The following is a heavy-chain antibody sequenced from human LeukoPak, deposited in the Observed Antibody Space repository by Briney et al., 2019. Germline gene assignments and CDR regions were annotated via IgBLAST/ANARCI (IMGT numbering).Heavy chain of an antibody. J-gene: IGHJ4*02. Sequence: WXRQMPXKXLEGMGIIYPGDSDTRYSPSFQGQVTISADKSISTAYLQWSSLKASDTAMYYCARLSSDILPDYWGQGTLVTVSS. CDR3: ARLSSDILPDY. V-gene: IGHV5-51*01. D-gene: IGHD3-9*01. CDR2: IYPGDSDT.